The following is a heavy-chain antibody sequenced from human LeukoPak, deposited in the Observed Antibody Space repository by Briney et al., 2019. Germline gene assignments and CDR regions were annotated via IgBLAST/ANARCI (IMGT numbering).Heavy chain of an antibody. Sequence: SVKVSCKASGGTFSSYAISWVRQAPGQGLEWMGGIIPIFGTANYAQKFQGRVTITADESTSTAYMELSSLRSEDTAVYYCARDHPPATGTAWFDPWGQGTLVTVSS. CDR1: GGTFSSYA. J-gene: IGHJ5*02. V-gene: IGHV1-69*13. CDR3: ARDHPPATGTAWFDP. CDR2: IIPIFGTA. D-gene: IGHD6-13*01.